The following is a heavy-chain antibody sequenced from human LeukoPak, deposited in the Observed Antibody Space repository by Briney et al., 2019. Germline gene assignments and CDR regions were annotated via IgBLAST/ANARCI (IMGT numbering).Heavy chain of an antibody. V-gene: IGHV3-13*04. CDR2: IGPAGDT. Sequence: PGGSLRLSCAASGFTFSSYDMHWVRHATGKGLEWVSAIGPAGDTYYPGSVKGRFTISRENAKSSLYLQMSTLRAGDTAVYYCARIGYGDEFDYWGQGALVTVSS. CDR1: GFTFSSYD. D-gene: IGHD4-17*01. CDR3: ARIGYGDEFDY. J-gene: IGHJ4*02.